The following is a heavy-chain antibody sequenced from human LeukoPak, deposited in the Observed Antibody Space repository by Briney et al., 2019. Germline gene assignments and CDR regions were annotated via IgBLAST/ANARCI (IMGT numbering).Heavy chain of an antibody. Sequence: GGSLRLSCAASGFTFSSYAMSWVRQAPGMRLEWVSTISGSSDRTYYADSVEGRFTISRDNSKNTLYLQMNSLRAEDTAVYYCAKIENSMVLPVTDYWGQGTLVTVSS. D-gene: IGHD3-10*01. CDR2: ISGSSDRT. J-gene: IGHJ4*02. V-gene: IGHV3-23*01. CDR3: AKIENSMVLPVTDY. CDR1: GFTFSSYA.